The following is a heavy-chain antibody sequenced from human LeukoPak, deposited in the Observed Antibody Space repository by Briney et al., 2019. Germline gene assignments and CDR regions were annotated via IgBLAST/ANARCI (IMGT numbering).Heavy chain of an antibody. J-gene: IGHJ4*02. CDR3: ARHSDYDILTGPNDY. D-gene: IGHD3-9*01. Sequence: GGSLRLSCAASGFTFSSYSMNWVRQAPGKGLEWVSSITSSSSYIYYADSVKGRFTISRHNAKNSLYLQMNSLRAEDTAVYYCARHSDYDILTGPNDYWGQGTLVTVSS. CDR1: GFTFSSYS. V-gene: IGHV3-21*01. CDR2: ITSSSSYI.